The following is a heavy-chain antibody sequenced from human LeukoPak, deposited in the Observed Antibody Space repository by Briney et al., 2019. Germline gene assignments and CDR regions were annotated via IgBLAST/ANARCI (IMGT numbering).Heavy chain of an antibody. CDR3: AEGGAAMAYCYYFAY. J-gene: IGHJ4*02. Sequence: PGGSLRLSCGVSGFYSSRWWMSWLRQAPGKGLEWVANIKQDGSEKYYVDSVKGRFTISRDNAKNSLYLQMNSLRAGDTAVYYCAEGGAAMAYCYYFAYWVQGTLVTVSS. D-gene: IGHD5-18*01. CDR2: IKQDGSEK. V-gene: IGHV3-7*01. CDR1: GFYSSRWW.